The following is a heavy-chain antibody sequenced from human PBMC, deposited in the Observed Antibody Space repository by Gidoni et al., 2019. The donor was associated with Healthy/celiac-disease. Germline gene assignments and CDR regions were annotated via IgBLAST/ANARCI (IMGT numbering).Heavy chain of an antibody. CDR3: ARTPSSWYGDAFDI. CDR1: GYTFTSYD. D-gene: IGHD6-13*01. CDR2: MNPNSGNT. Sequence: QVQLVQSGAEVKKPGASVKVSCKASGYTFTSYDINWVRYATGQGLEWMGWMNPNSGNTGYAQKFQCRATMPRNTSRSTAYMELSSLRSEDTAVYYCARTPSSWYGDAFDIWGQGTMVTVSS. J-gene: IGHJ3*02. V-gene: IGHV1-8*01.